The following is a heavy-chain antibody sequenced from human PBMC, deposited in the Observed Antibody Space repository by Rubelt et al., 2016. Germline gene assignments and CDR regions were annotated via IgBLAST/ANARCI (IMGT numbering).Heavy chain of an antibody. CDR2: INHSGST. CDR3: ARIDCSSTSCYFVDP. CDR1: GESFSGHF. J-gene: IGHJ5*02. Sequence: QVQLQQWGAGLLKPSETLSLTCAVYGESFSGHFWSWIRQPPGKGLEWIGKINHSGSTNYNPSLKSRVTMSVDTSKNQFSLKSGSVTAADTAVYYCARIDCSSTSCYFVDPWGQGTLVTVSS. D-gene: IGHD2-2*01. V-gene: IGHV4-34*01.